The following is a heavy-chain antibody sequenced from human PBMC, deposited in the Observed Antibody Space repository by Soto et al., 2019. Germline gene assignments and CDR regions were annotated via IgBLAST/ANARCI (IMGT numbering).Heavy chain of an antibody. V-gene: IGHV4-59*12. D-gene: IGHD5-18*01. CDR1: GGYISSYY. Sequence: PSETLSLTCTVSGGYISSYYWSWIRQPPGKGLEWIGYIYYSGSTNYNPSLKSRVTISVDTSKNQFSLYLQMNSLRAEDTAVYYCVRDVTGGYSFGCWGQGTLVTVSS. CDR3: VRDVTGGYSFGC. CDR2: IYYSGST. J-gene: IGHJ4*02.